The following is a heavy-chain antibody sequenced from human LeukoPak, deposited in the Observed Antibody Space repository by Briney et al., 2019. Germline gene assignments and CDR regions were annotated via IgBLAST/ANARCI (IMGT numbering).Heavy chain of an antibody. V-gene: IGHV1-2*02. CDR2: INPNSGGT. J-gene: IGHJ6*02. Sequence: ASVKVSCKASGYTFTGYYMHWVRQAPGRGLEWMGWINPNSGGTNYAQKFQGRVTMTRDTSISTAYMELSRLRSDDTAVYYCARTGDIVVVPTVYYYYYYGMDVWGQGTTVTVSS. CDR3: ARTGDIVVVPTVYYYYYYGMDV. CDR1: GYTFTGYY. D-gene: IGHD2-15*01.